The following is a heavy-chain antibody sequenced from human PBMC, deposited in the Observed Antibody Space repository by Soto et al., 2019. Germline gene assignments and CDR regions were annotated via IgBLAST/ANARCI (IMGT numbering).Heavy chain of an antibody. CDR1: GGTIHDYY. V-gene: IGHV4-34*01. J-gene: IGHJ5*02. CDR2: INQSGSA. D-gene: IGHD3-10*01. Sequence: SVPLFLTCAVYGGTIHDYYWRRIRQPPGMGLEWIGEINQSGSANYNPTVTSRVSITVDTSKNQMSLQLTSVSAADTAVYYCAKGRKPGYSGSGTFYSSAPGGLGPLVTVSS. CDR3: AKGRKPGYSGSGTFYSSAP.